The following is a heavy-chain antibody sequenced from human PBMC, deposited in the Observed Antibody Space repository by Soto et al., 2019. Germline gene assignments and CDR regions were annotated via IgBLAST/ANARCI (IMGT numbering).Heavy chain of an antibody. J-gene: IGHJ4*02. CDR1: GFTFSSYA. Sequence: QVQLVESGGGVVQPGRSLRLSCAASGFTFSSYAMHWVRQAPGKGLEWVAVISYDGSNKYYADSVKGRFTISRDNSKNTLYLQMKSLIAEDTAACYCARDIVLVPAAPWVWGQGTLVTVSS. D-gene: IGHD2-2*01. V-gene: IGHV3-30-3*01. CDR3: ARDIVLVPAAPWV. CDR2: ISYDGSNK.